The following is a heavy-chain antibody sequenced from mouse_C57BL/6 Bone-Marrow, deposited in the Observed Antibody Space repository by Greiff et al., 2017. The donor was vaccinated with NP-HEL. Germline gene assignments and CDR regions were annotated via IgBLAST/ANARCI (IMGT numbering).Heavy chain of an antibody. D-gene: IGHD2-5*01. Sequence: VQGVESGAELARPGASVKLSCKASGYTFTSYGISWVKQRTGQGLEWIGEIYPRSGNTYYNEKFKGKATLTADKSSRTAYMELRSLTSEDSAVYFCARPYYSKKAWFAYWGQGTLVTVSA. J-gene: IGHJ3*01. CDR1: GYTFTSYG. CDR3: ARPYYSKKAWFAY. CDR2: IYPRSGNT. V-gene: IGHV1-81*01.